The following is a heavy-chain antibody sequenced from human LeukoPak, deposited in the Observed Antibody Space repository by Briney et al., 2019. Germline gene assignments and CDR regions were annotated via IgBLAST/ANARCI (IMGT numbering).Heavy chain of an antibody. CDR3: AKDLAWSFDY. CDR2: ISGNGGST. D-gene: IGHD2-8*02. J-gene: IGHJ4*02. Sequence: EGSLRLSCAASGFTFSIYGMSWVRQAPGKGLEWVSAISGNGGSTYYADSVKGRFTISRDNSRNTLYLQMNSLRAEDTAVYYCAKDLAWSFDYWGQGTLVTVSS. CDR1: GFTFSIYG. V-gene: IGHV3-23*01.